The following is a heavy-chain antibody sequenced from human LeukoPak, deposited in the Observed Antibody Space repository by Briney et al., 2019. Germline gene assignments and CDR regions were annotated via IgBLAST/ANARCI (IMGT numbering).Heavy chain of an antibody. D-gene: IGHD3-16*02. J-gene: IGHJ4*02. V-gene: IGHV3-64*01. Sequence: GGSLRLSCAASGFTFSSYAMPWVRQAPGKGLEYVSAISSNGGSTYYANSVKGRFTISRDNSKNTLYLQMGSLRAEDMAVYYCARARGSLGVIVAYYFDYWGQGTLVTVSS. CDR3: ARARGSLGVIVAYYFDY. CDR2: ISSNGGST. CDR1: GFTFSSYA.